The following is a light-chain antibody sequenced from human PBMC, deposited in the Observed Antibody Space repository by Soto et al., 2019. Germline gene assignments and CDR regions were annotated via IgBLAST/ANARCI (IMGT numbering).Light chain of an antibody. V-gene: IGLV2-14*03. CDR2: DVS. J-gene: IGLJ1*01. Sequence: QSVLTQPASVSGSPGQSITISCTGTISDVGSYNYVSWYQQYPGKAPKLMIYDVSTRPSGVSDRFSGSKSGNTASLTISGLRAEDEADYYCCSSGGSPTYVFGTGTKVTVL. CDR1: ISDVGSYNY. CDR3: CSSGGSPTYV.